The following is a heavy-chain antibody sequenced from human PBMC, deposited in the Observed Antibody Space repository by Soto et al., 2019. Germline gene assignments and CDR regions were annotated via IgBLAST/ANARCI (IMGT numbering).Heavy chain of an antibody. J-gene: IGHJ4*02. CDR3: ARQVVDGTVTGTGSFDY. D-gene: IGHD3-10*01. CDR1: GGSISSSSYY. Sequence: QLQLQESGPGVVKSSETLSLTCTVSGGSISSSSYYWGWIRQPPGKGLEWIGSFYYSGSTYYYTSLKCRVTISGATSENQISLTLSSVTAADTAVYYCARQVVDGTVTGTGSFDYWGQGTLVTVSS. V-gene: IGHV4-39*01. CDR2: FYYSGST.